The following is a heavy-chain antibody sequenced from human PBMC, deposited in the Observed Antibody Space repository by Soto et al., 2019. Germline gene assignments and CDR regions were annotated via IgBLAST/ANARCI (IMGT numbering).Heavy chain of an antibody. CDR3: ARDGEGKAAAGMVY. CDR2: INAGDGDT. Sequence: QVQLVQSGAEVKKPGASVRISCKASGYTITCCAMHWVRQAPGQRPEWMGWINAGDGDTKYSQNCQGRLTIIRDTTXSTAYMELSSLRSEDTAMYYCARDGEGKAAAGMVYWGQGTLVTVSS. V-gene: IGHV1-3*01. J-gene: IGHJ4*02. D-gene: IGHD6-13*01. CDR1: GYTITCCA.